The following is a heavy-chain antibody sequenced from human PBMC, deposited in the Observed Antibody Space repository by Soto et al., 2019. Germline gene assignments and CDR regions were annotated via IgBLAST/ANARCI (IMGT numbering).Heavy chain of an antibody. CDR2: ISSSGSTI. Sequence: GGSLRLSCAASGFTFSDYYMSWIRKAPGKGLEWVSYISSSGSTIYYADSVKGGFTISRDNAKNSLYLQMNILRAADTAVYYCASDDFKEDSLNCSADYYYYCYGMDVWGQGTTVTVSS. J-gene: IGHJ6*02. D-gene: IGHD6-6*01. CDR3: ASDDFKEDSLNCSADYYYYCYGMDV. V-gene: IGHV3-11*01. CDR1: GFTFSDYY.